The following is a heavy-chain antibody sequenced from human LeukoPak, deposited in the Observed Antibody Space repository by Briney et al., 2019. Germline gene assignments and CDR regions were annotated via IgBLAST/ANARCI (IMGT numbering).Heavy chain of an antibody. CDR3: ASKGAGHCYDASGMGSFDL. CDR2: INTNTGDT. J-gene: IGHJ3*01. D-gene: IGHD2-15*01. V-gene: IGHV1-2*02. CDR1: GYPFIDYY. Sequence: GASLKLSCKASGYPFIDYYLHWVRQAPGQGLEWMGCINTNTGDTNSAQNFQGRIIMTRDTSITTAYMELSRLKSDDRALYYCASKGAGHCYDASGMGSFDLWGQGTTVAVSS.